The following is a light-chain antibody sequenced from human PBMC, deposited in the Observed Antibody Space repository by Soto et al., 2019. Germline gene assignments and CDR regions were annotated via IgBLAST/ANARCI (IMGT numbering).Light chain of an antibody. J-gene: IGLJ1*01. CDR1: SSDVGGYTY. V-gene: IGLV2-14*01. CDR3: SSYTSASTLLYR. Sequence: QSALTQPASVSGSPGQSITISCTGTSSDVGGYTYVSWYHQHPGIAPKLLIYGVTNRPSGVSTRFSGSKAGNTASLTISGLQAEDEADYHCSSYTSASTLLYRFGTGTKLTVL. CDR2: GVT.